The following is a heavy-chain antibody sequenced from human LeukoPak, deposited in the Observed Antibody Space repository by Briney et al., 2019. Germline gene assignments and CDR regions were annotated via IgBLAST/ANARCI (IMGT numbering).Heavy chain of an antibody. D-gene: IGHD3-10*01. V-gene: IGHV3-48*02. CDR2: ISSGSSSI. Sequence: PGGSLRLSCAASGFTFSSYSMNWVRQTPGKGLEWVSYISSGSSSIYYADSVKGRFTISRDNAKNSLYLQMNSLQDEDTAVYYCARDGGGRVLWFGEVYDAFDIWGQGTMVTVSS. CDR3: ARDGGGRVLWFGEVYDAFDI. CDR1: GFTFSSYS. J-gene: IGHJ3*02.